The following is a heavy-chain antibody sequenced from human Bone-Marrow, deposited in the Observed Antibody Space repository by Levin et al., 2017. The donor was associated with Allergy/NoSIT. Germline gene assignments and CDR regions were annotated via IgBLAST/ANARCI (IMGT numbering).Heavy chain of an antibody. CDR3: ASSGSWYRRSASEI. Sequence: PSETLSLTCTVSGGSVSSGSYYWSWIRPPPGQGLEWIGYIYYSGSTNYNPSLKSRITISVDTSKNQFSLKPSSVTAADTAVFGCASSGSWYRRSASEICRQGTIVTVST. CDR1: GGSVSSGSYY. V-gene: IGHV4-61*01. D-gene: IGHD6-13*01. CDR2: IYYSGST. J-gene: IGHJ3*02.